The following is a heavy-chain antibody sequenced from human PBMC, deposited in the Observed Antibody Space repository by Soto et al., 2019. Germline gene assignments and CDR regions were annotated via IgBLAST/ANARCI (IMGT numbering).Heavy chain of an antibody. CDR3: VMVDKYVTPTPQDV. D-gene: IGHD5-12*01. J-gene: IGHJ6*02. V-gene: IGHV1-18*01. CDR2: ISPYTGNT. CDR1: SYIFVNYG. Sequence: QVQLVQSGGEVKKPGASVKVSCKASSYIFVNYGIAWVRQAPGQGLEWMGWISPYTGNTHSATKIQGRLTMTTDTATSNAHMDLGSLTSDDTAVYYRVMVDKYVTPTPQDVSGQGTTVSVSS.